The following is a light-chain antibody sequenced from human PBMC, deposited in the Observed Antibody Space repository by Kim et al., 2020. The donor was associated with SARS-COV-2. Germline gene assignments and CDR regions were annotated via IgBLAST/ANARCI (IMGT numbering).Light chain of an antibody. Sequence: QGERATLSCRASQSIDTYLAWYQQRPGQAPRLLVYEASNRATGVPDRFSGSGSGTDFTLTISSLEPEDFSTYYCQQRNSWPPAVTFGGGTKVDIK. V-gene: IGKV3-11*01. CDR1: QSIDTY. J-gene: IGKJ4*01. CDR2: EAS. CDR3: QQRNSWPPAVT.